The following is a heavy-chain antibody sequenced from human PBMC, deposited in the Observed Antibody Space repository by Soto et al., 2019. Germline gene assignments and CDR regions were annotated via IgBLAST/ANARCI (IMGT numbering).Heavy chain of an antibody. J-gene: IGHJ6*02. CDR2: IGTAGDP. CDR3: ARPLGYCTNGVCHYYGMDV. D-gene: IGHD2-8*01. Sequence: GGSLRLSCAASGFTFSSYDMHWVRQATGKGLEWVSAIGTAGDPYYPGSVKGRFTISRENAKNSLYLQMNSLRAGYTAVYYCARPLGYCTNGVCHYYGMDVWGQGTTVTVSS. V-gene: IGHV3-13*05. CDR1: GFTFSSYD.